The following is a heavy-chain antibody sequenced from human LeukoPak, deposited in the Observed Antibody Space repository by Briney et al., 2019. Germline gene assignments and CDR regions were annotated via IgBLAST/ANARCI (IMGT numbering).Heavy chain of an antibody. Sequence: GASVKVSCKASGYTFTSYYIDWVRQAPGQGLEWMGVINPSGGSTRYAQKLQGRVTMTTDTSTTTAYMELRSLRSDDTAVYYCARGGPYKIAVATAYFFDYWGQGTLVTVSS. CDR2: INPSGGST. V-gene: IGHV1-46*01. J-gene: IGHJ4*02. D-gene: IGHD6-19*01. CDR3: ARGGPYKIAVATAYFFDY. CDR1: GYTFTSYY.